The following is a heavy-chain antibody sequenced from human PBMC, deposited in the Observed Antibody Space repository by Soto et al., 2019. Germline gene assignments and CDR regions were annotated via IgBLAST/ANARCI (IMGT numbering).Heavy chain of an antibody. CDR3: ARWVEVSLDYFDS. V-gene: IGHV4-31*11. Sequence: SETLSLTCAVSGGSISSGGYSWSWVRQNPGQGLEWIGHIFHSGRTYYNPSLKSRVSISVDTSKNQFSLNLNSVTAADTAVYYCARWVEVSLDYFDSWGQGIPVTVSS. D-gene: IGHD2-15*01. J-gene: IGHJ4*02. CDR1: GGSISSGGYS. CDR2: IFHSGRT.